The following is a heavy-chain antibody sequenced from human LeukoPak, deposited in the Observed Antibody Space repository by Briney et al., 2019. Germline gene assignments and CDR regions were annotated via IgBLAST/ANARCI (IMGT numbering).Heavy chain of an antibody. J-gene: IGHJ4*02. CDR1: GGTFSSYT. CDR3: ASRSSVIREDY. V-gene: IGHV1-69*02. D-gene: IGHD4-11*01. CDR2: IIPILGIA. Sequence: SVKVSCKASGGTFSSYTISWVRQAPGQGLEWMGRIIPILGIANYAQKFQGRVTITAGKSTSTAYMELSSQRSEDTAVYYCASRSSVIREDYWGQGTLVTVSS.